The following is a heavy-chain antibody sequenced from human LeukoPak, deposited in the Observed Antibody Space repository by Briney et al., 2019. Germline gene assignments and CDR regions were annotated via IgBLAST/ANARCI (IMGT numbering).Heavy chain of an antibody. CDR1: GGSISSYY. J-gene: IGHJ3*02. V-gene: IGHV4-59*08. Sequence: PSETLSLTCTVSGGSISSYYWSWIRQPPGKGLEWIGYIYYSGSTNYNPSLKSRVTISVDTSKNQFSLKLSSVTAADTAVYYCARGRDWDYDFWSGPLGAFDIWGQGTMVTVSS. CDR2: IYYSGST. CDR3: ARGRDWDYDFWSGPLGAFDI. D-gene: IGHD3-3*01.